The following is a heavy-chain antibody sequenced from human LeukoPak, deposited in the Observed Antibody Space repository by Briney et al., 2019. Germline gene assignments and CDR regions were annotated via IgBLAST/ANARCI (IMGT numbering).Heavy chain of an antibody. CDR2: IKHDGSGK. J-gene: IGHJ4*02. Sequence: GGSLRLSCAASGFTFGSYWMTWVRQAPGNGLEWVATIKHDGSGKYYVDSVKGRFTISRDNAKTSLFLQLNSLRAEDTAVYYCAAIHRDYWGQGTLVTVSS. CDR1: GFTFGSYW. CDR3: AAIHRDY. V-gene: IGHV3-7*03.